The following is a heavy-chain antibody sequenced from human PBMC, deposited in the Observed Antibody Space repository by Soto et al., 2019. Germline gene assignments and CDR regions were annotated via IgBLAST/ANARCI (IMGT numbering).Heavy chain of an antibody. J-gene: IGHJ3*02. CDR3: ARGRLVVVVAAYSLALVEGAFDI. CDR1: GGSFSGYY. Sequence: SETLSLTCAVYGGSFSGYYWSWIRQPPGKGLEWIGEINHSGSTNYNPSLKSRVTISVDTSKNQFSLKLSSVTAADTAVYYCARGRLVVVVAAYSLALVEGAFDIWGQGTMVTVSS. CDR2: INHSGST. V-gene: IGHV4-34*01. D-gene: IGHD2-15*01.